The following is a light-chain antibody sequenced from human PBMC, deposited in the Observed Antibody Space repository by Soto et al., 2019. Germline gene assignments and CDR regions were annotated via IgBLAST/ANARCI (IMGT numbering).Light chain of an antibody. V-gene: IGKV3-15*01. J-gene: IGKJ2*01. CDR3: QQNHNWSYT. CDR2: GAS. CDR1: QSISIN. Sequence: EIVMTQSPATLSVSPGERATLSCRASQSISINLAWYQQKPGQAPRLLIYGASTRATGIPARFSGSGSGTEFSLTISSLQSEDFADHYCQQNHNWSYTFGQGTKLEIK.